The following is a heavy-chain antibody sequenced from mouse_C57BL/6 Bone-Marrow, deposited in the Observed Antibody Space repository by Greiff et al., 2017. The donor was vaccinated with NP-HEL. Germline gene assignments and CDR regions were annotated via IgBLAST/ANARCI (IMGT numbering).Heavy chain of an antibody. Sequence: QVHVKQSGPELARPWASVKISCQAFYTFSRRVHFAIRDTNYWMQWVKQRPGQGLEWIGAIYPGNGDTSYNQKFKGKATLTADKSSSTAYMQLSSLTSEDSAVYYCAWAYYYESWYFDVWGTGTTVTVSS. D-gene: IGHD1-1*01. CDR2: GQGLEWIG. J-gene: IGHJ1*03. CDR3: SEDSAVYYCAWAYYYESWYFDV. CDR1: YTFSRRVH. V-gene: IGHV1-87*01.